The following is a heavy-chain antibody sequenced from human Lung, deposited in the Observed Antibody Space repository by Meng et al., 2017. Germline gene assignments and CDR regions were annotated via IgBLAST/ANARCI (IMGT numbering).Heavy chain of an antibody. Sequence: VPLQQGGAGLLKPSVTLSLTCVVFGGSFSDYYWSWIRQPPGKGLEWIGEINHSGSTNYNPSLESRATISVDTSQNNLSLKLSSVTAADSAVYYCARGPTTMAHDFDYWGQGTLVTVSS. D-gene: IGHD4-11*01. CDR3: ARGPTTMAHDFDY. V-gene: IGHV4-34*01. CDR2: INHSGST. CDR1: GGSFSDYY. J-gene: IGHJ4*02.